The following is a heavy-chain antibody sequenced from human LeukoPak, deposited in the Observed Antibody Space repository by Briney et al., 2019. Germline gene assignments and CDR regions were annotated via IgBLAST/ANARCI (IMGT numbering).Heavy chain of an antibody. D-gene: IGHD3-9*01. CDR2: IGGSGGTT. V-gene: IGHV3-23*01. CDR3: AKVIPDILTGYVPN. CDR1: GVTFSRSV. J-gene: IGHJ4*02. Sequence: PGGSLRLSCAASGVTFSRSVMSGVRQAPGKGLEWVSGIGGSGGTTYYADSVKGRFTISRDNSKNTLYLQMNSLRAEDTAVYYCAKVIPDILTGYVPNWGQGTLVTVSS.